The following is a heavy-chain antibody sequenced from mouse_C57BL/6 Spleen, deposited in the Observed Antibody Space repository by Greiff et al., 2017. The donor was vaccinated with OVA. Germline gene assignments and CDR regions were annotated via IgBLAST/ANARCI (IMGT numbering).Heavy chain of an antibody. D-gene: IGHD1-1*01. CDR2: IYPGDGDT. V-gene: IGHV1-82*01. CDR1: GYAFSSSW. Sequence: QVQLQQSGPELVKPGASVKISCKASGYAFSSSWMNWVKQRPGKGLEWIGRIYPGDGDTNYNGKFKGKATLTADKSSSTAYMQLSSLTSEDSAVYFCARDAGGSRTWLAYWGQGTLVTVSA. CDR3: ARDAGGSRTWLAY. J-gene: IGHJ3*01.